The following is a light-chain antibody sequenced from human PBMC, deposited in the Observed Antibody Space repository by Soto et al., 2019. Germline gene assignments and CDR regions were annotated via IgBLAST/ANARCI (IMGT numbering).Light chain of an antibody. V-gene: IGKV1-5*01. CDR1: QSLNSR. CDR3: QQYKSYST. CDR2: DAS. J-gene: IGKJ1*01. Sequence: DIQLTQSPSTLSASFGDRVTLTCRASQSLNSRLAWYQQRPGKAPKLLIYDASTLESGVPSRFSGSGSGTEFTLTINNLQPDDLATYICQQYKSYSTFGRGTKVDI.